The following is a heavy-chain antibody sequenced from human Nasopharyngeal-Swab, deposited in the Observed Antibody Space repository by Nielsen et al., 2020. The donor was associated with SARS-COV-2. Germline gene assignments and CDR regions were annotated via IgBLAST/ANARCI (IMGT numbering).Heavy chain of an antibody. CDR1: GGSVSSGSYY. D-gene: IGHD3-10*01. CDR2: IYYSGST. CDR3: GGDHYGSGSPSMDV. Sequence: GSLRLSCTVSGGSVSSGSYYWSWIRQPPGKGLEWIGYIYYSGSTNYNPSLKSRVTISVDTSKNQFSLKLSSVTAADTAVYYCGGDHYGSGSPSMDVWGQGTTVTVSS. V-gene: IGHV4-61*01. J-gene: IGHJ6*02.